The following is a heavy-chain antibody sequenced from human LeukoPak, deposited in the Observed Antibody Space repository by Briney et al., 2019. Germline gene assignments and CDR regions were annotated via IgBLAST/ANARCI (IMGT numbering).Heavy chain of an antibody. CDR3: ARDRDSSVFDY. D-gene: IGHD3-22*01. V-gene: IGHV3-48*04. J-gene: IGHJ4*02. Sequence: PGGSLRLSCAASGFTFSSYAMSWVRQAPGKGLEWVSYISSSGSTIYYADSVKGRFTISRDNAKNSLYLQMNSLRAEDTAVYYCARDRDSSVFDYWGQGTLVTVSS. CDR1: GFTFSSYA. CDR2: ISSSGSTI.